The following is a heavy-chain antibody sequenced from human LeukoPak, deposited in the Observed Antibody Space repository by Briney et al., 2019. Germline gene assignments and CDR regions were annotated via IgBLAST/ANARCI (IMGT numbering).Heavy chain of an antibody. CDR1: GYTFTSYG. CDR3: ARVDFWSGYLDY. CDR2: ISAYNGNT. D-gene: IGHD3-3*01. Sequence: ASVTVSYKASGYTFTSYGISWVRQAPGQGREWMGWISAYNGNTNYAQKLQGRVTITTDTSTSTAYMELRSLRSDDTAVYYCARVDFWSGYLDYWGQGTLVTVSS. V-gene: IGHV1-18*01. J-gene: IGHJ4*02.